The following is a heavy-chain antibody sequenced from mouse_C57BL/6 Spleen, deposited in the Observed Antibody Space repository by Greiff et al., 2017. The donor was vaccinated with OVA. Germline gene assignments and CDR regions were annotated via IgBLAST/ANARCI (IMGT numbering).Heavy chain of an antibody. CDR2: ISGGGGNT. CDR1: GFTFSSYT. CDR3: ARLPGFDY. Sequence: EVKLVESGGGLVKPGGSLKLSCAASGFTFSSYTMSWVRQTPEKRLEWVATISGGGGNTYYPDSVKGRFTISRDNAKNTLYLQVSSLRSEDTALYDCARLPGFDYWGQGTTLTVSS. J-gene: IGHJ2*01. V-gene: IGHV5-9*01.